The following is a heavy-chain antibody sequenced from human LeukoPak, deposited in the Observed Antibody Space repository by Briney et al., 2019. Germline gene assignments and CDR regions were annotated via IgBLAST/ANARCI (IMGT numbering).Heavy chain of an antibody. CDR2: IYSGGNT. CDR1: GFTVSSNY. Sequence: GGSLILSCAASGFTVSSNYMSWVRQAPGKGLEWVSLIYSGGNTYYADSVKGRFTISRDNSKNTLVLQMNSLRAEDTAVYSCARYSSGWYFDLWGRGTLVTVSS. D-gene: IGHD6-19*01. CDR3: ARYSSGWYFDL. V-gene: IGHV3-53*01. J-gene: IGHJ2*01.